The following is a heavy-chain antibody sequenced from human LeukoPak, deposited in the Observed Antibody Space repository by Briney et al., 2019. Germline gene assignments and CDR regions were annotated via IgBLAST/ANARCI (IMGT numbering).Heavy chain of an antibody. J-gene: IGHJ4*02. CDR1: GFTFSSYA. CDR2: ISYSGGST. Sequence: PGGSQRLSCAASGFTFSSYAMSWVRQAPGKGLEWVSSISYSGGSTYYADSVKGRFTISRDSSKNTLFLQMNSLRAEDTAVYYCAKGDSSTWYRDWGQGTLITVSS. D-gene: IGHD6-13*01. CDR3: AKGDSSTWYRD. V-gene: IGHV3-23*01.